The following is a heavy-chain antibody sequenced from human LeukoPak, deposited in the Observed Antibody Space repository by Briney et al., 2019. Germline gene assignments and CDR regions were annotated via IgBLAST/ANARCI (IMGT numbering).Heavy chain of an antibody. CDR1: GYTFTSYG. D-gene: IGHD6-6*01. CDR3: ATTLKISSIAAPDY. J-gene: IGHJ4*02. V-gene: IGHV1-46*01. CDR2: INPSGGST. Sequence: ASVKVSCKASGYTFTSYGISWVRQAPGQGLEWMGIINPSGGSTSYAQKFQGRVTMTRDMSTSTVYMELSSLRSEDTAVYYCATTLKISSIAAPDYWGQGTLVTVSS.